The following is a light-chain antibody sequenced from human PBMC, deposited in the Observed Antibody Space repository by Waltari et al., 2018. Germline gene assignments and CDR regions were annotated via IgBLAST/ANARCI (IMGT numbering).Light chain of an antibody. CDR3: LQYGGYPIT. J-gene: IGKJ5*01. Sequence: DIQMTQSPSSLSASVGDRVTITCRASQDISGYLAWFQQRPGQAPKSLIFGASYLQSGVSPRFSGSGFGTGFTLTITSLQPEDFATYFCLQYGGYPITFGQGTRLDI. V-gene: IGKV1-16*01. CDR2: GAS. CDR1: QDISGY.